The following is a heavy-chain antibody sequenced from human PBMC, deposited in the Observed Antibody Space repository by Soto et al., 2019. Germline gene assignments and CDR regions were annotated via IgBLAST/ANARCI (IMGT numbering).Heavy chain of an antibody. J-gene: IGHJ5*02. CDR2: ISYDGSNK. Sequence: QVQLVESGGGVVQPGRSLRLSCAASGFTFSSYAMHWVRQAPGKGLEWVAVISYDGSNKYYADSVKGRFTISRDNSKNTLYLQMNSLRAEDTAVYYCASRYSSSWYEHKPPDPWGQGTLVTVSS. V-gene: IGHV3-30-3*01. CDR3: ASRYSSSWYEHKPPDP. CDR1: GFTFSSYA. D-gene: IGHD6-13*01.